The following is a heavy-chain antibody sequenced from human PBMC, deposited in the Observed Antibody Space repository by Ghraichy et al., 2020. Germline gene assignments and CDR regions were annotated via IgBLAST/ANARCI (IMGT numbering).Heavy chain of an antibody. CDR2: IYYSGST. D-gene: IGHD2-2*01. CDR1: GGSISSGDYY. J-gene: IGHJ4*02. CDR3: ARWNPNIGVVPAAGFDY. V-gene: IGHV4-30-4*01. Sequence: SETLSLTCTVSGGSISSGDYYWSWIRQPPGKGLEWIGYIYYSGSTYYNPSLKSRVTISVDTSKNQFSLKLSSVTAADTAVYYCARWNPNIGVVPAAGFDYWGQGTLVTVSS.